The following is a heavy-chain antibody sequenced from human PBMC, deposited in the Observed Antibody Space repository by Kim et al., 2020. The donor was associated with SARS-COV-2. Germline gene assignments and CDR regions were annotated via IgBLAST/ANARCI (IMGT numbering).Heavy chain of an antibody. Sequence: PSLKSRVTISVDTSKNQFSLKLSSVTAADTAVYYCAREITMVRGVIVFDTWGQGTLVTVSS. V-gene: IGHV4-39*07. J-gene: IGHJ5*02. CDR3: AREITMVRGVIVFDT. D-gene: IGHD3-10*01.